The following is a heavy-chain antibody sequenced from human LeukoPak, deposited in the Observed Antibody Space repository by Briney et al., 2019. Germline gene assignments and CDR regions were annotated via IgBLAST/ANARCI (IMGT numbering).Heavy chain of an antibody. Sequence: QTSETLSLTCTVSGGSISSGDYYWSWIRQPPGKGLDWIGYIYCSGSTYYNPSLKSRVTISVDTSKNQFSLKLSSVTAADTAVYYCARDGWFGELFWFDPWGQGNLVTVSS. V-gene: IGHV4-30-4*01. CDR3: ARDGWFGELFWFDP. CDR2: IYCSGST. D-gene: IGHD3-10*01. J-gene: IGHJ5*02. CDR1: GGSISSGDYY.